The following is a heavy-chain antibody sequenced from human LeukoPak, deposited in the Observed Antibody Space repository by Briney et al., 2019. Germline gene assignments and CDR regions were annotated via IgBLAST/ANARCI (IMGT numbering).Heavy chain of an antibody. CDR2: ISGSGGST. J-gene: IGHJ4*02. Sequence: PGGSLRLSCSASGFTFSTYAMSWVRQAPGKGLEWVSAISGSGGSTYYADSVKGRFTISRDNSKNTLYLQMNSLRAEDTAVYYCAKGGSSTMGREGTDYWGQGTLVTVSS. V-gene: IGHV3-23*01. CDR1: GFTFSTYA. CDR3: AKGGSSTMGREGTDY. D-gene: IGHD5/OR15-5a*01.